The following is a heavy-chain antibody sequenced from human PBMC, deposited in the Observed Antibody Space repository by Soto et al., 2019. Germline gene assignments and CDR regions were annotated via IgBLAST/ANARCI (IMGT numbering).Heavy chain of an antibody. D-gene: IGHD3-3*01. CDR1: GYTFTSYG. CDR2: ISAYNGNT. V-gene: IGHV1-18*01. J-gene: IGHJ4*02. Sequence: GASVKVSCKASGYTFTSYGISWVRQAPGQGLEGMGWISAYNGNTNYAQKPQGRVTMTTDTSTSTAYMELRSLRSDDTAVYYCARDSALRFFEWLFHGPASHFDYWGQGSLVPVSS. CDR3: ARDSALRFFEWLFHGPASHFDY.